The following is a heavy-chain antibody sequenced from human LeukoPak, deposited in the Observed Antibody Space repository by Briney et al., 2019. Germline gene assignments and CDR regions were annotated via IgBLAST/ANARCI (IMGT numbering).Heavy chain of an antibody. Sequence: PSETLSLTCAVSGGSISSGGYSWSWIRQPPGKGLEWIGYIYHSGSTYYNPSLKSRVTISVDTSKNQFSLKLSSVTAADTAVYYCARDRAFSGSNWFDPWGQGTLVTVSS. CDR1: GGSISSGGYS. CDR2: IYHSGST. D-gene: IGHD5-12*01. CDR3: ARDRAFSGSNWFDP. J-gene: IGHJ5*02. V-gene: IGHV4-30-2*01.